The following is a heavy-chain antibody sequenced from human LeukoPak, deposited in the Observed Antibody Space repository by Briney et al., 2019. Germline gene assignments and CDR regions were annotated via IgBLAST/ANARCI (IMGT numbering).Heavy chain of an antibody. CDR2: IKSDGITT. Sequence: PGGSLRLSCAASGFTFINYSMHWVRQAPGKGLVWVSRIKSDGITTNYADSVKGRFIISRDNAKNTLYLQVNSLRAEDTAVYYCAGDASNWYYFDYWGQGALVTVSS. J-gene: IGHJ4*02. D-gene: IGHD6-13*01. V-gene: IGHV3-74*01. CDR1: GFTFINYS. CDR3: AGDASNWYYFDY.